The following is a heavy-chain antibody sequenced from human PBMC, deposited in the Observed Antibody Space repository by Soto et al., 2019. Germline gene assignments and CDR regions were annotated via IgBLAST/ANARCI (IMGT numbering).Heavy chain of an antibody. V-gene: IGHV3-33*01. CDR2: IWYDGSNK. J-gene: IGHJ4*02. D-gene: IGHD3-22*01. CDR1: GFTFSGYG. Sequence: GGSLRLSCAASGFTFSGYGMHWVRQAPGKGLEWVAVIWYDGSNKYYADSVKGRFTISRDNSKNTLYLQMNSLRAEDTAVYYCARDTNYYDSSGYIGWGQGTLVTVSS. CDR3: ARDTNYYDSSGYIG.